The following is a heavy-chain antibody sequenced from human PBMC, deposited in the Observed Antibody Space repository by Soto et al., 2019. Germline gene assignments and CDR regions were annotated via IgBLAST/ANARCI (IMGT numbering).Heavy chain of an antibody. CDR1: GFTFSSYG. CDR3: AKSGGRAAFDY. V-gene: IGHV3-30*18. D-gene: IGHD3-16*01. CDR2: ISYDGSNK. J-gene: IGHJ4*02. Sequence: QVQLVESGGGVDQPGRSLRLSCAASGFTFSSYGMHWVRQAPGKGLEWVAVISYDGSNKYYADSVKGRFTISRDNSKNTLYLQMNSLRAEDTAVYYCAKSGGRAAFDYWGQGTLVTVSS.